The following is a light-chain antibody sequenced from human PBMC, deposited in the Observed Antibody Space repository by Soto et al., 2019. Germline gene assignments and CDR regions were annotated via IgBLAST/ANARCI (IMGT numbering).Light chain of an antibody. V-gene: IGLV1-44*01. CDR3: AAWDDSLNAWV. J-gene: IGLJ3*02. CDR1: NSNVGSKP. Sequence: QSVLTQPPSASGTPGQRVTISCSTSNSNVGSKPVNWYQQLPGMAPKLTIYDNVERPPGVPDRFSGSRSGTAASLAISGLQAEDGADYYCAAWDDSLNAWVIGGGTKLTVL. CDR2: DNV.